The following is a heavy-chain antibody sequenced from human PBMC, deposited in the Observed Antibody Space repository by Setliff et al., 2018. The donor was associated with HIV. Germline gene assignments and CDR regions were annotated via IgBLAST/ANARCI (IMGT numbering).Heavy chain of an antibody. J-gene: IGHJ4*02. D-gene: IGHD2-15*01. CDR3: AKDHYGGKGPLGY. CDR2: IWYDGSNK. CDR1: GFSFNNFA. V-gene: IGHV3-33*06. Sequence: SLRLSCAASGFSFNNFAMSWVRQAPGKGLEWVAVIWYDGSNKNYVESVKGRFTISRDNSKKRLYLQMNNLTVEDTAVYYCAKDHYGGKGPLGYWGQGTLVTVSS.